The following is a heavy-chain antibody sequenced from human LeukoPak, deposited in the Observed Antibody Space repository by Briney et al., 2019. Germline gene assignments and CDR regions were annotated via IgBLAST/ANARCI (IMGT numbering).Heavy chain of an antibody. CDR3: ARPTYSRSRGAFDY. CDR1: GGSISSYY. V-gene: IGHV4-4*07. CDR2: ISTSGST. J-gene: IGHJ4*02. Sequence: SETLSLTCTVSGGSISSYYWSWIRQPAGKGLESIGHISTSGSTNYNPSLKSRVTISVDTSKNQFSLKLSSVTAADTAVYYCARPTYSRSRGAFDYWGQGTLVTVSS. D-gene: IGHD5-12*01.